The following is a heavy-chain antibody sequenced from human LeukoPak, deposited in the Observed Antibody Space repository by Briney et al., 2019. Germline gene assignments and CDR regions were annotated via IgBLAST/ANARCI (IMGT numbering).Heavy chain of an antibody. CDR2: ISSSSSYI. J-gene: IGHJ6*03. D-gene: IGHD1-26*01. CDR3: ARWGSYFMNYMDV. CDR1: GFTFSSYS. Sequence: GGSLRLSCAASGFTFSSYSMNWVRQAPGKGLEWVSSISSSSSYIYYADSVKGRFTISRDNAKNSLYLQMSSLRAEDTAVYYCARWGSYFMNYMDVWGKGTTVTVSS. V-gene: IGHV3-21*01.